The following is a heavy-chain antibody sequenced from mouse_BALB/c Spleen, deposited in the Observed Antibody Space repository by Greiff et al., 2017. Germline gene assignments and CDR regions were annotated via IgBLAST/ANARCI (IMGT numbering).Heavy chain of an antibody. Sequence: EVKVEESGGGLVKPGGSLKLSCAASGFTFSSYAMSWVRQTPEKRLEWVASISSGGSTYYPDSVKGRFTISRDNARNILYLQMSSLRSEDTAMYYCARGRPIYYYGSSYYFDYWGQGTTLTVSS. CDR1: GFTFSSYA. J-gene: IGHJ2*01. V-gene: IGHV5-6-5*01. CDR2: ISSGGST. CDR3: ARGRPIYYYGSSYYFDY. D-gene: IGHD1-1*01.